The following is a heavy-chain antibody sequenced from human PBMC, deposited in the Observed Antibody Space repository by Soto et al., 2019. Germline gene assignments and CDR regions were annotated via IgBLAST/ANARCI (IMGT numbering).Heavy chain of an antibody. CDR2: ISGSGGST. CDR3: AKAHTIFGVVITFDY. V-gene: IGHV3-23*01. D-gene: IGHD3-3*01. CDR1: GFTFSSYA. J-gene: IGHJ4*02. Sequence: GGSLRLSCAASGFTFSSYAMSWVRQAPGKGLEWVSAISGSGGSTYYADSVKGRFTISRDNSKNTLYLQMNSLRAEDTAVYYCAKAHTIFGVVITFDYWGQGTLVTVSS.